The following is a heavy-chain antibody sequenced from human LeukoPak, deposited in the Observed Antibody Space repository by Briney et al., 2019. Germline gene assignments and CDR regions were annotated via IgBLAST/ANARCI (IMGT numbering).Heavy chain of an antibody. CDR2: IKSKSDGGTR. D-gene: IGHD3-10*01. Sequence: PGGSLRLSCAASGFTFNSAWMSWVRQAPGKGLEWVGRIKSKSDGGTRDYAAPVKARFTISRDDSKNTLYLQMNSLKTEDTGVYYCTTGYGEFDYWGQGTLVTVSS. V-gene: IGHV3-15*01. J-gene: IGHJ4*02. CDR3: TTGYGEFDY. CDR1: GFTFNSAW.